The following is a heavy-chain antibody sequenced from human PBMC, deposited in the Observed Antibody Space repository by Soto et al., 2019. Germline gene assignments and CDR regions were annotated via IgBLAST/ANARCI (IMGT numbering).Heavy chain of an antibody. V-gene: IGHV6-1*01. D-gene: IGHD2-15*01. Sequence: PSQTLSLTCVISGDSVSSNIAAWNWIRQSPSRGLEWLGRTYYRSKWYNDYAVSVKSRITINPDTSKNQFSLQLNSVTPEDTAVYYCARDHCSGGSCYRTPVMNWFDPWGQGTLVTVSS. J-gene: IGHJ5*02. CDR1: GDSVSSNIAA. CDR2: TYYRSKWYN. CDR3: ARDHCSGGSCYRTPVMNWFDP.